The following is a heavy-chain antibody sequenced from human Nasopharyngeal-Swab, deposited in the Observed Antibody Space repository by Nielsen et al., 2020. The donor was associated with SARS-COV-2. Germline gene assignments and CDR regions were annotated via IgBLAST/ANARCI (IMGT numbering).Heavy chain of an antibody. CDR1: GFTFSDYY. CDR3: AGDRHGDDSRNYYYGMDV. V-gene: IGHV3-11*01. J-gene: IGHJ6*02. Sequence: GGSLRLSCAASGFTFSDYYMSWIRQAPGKGLEWVSYICSSGSTIDYADSVKGRFTTSRDNAKKSLYLQMNSLRTEDTAVYYCAGDRHGDDSRNYYYGMDVWGQGTTVSVSS. CDR2: ICSSGSTI. D-gene: IGHD4-23*01.